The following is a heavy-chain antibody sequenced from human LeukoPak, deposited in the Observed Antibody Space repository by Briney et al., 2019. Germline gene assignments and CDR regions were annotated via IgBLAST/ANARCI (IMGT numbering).Heavy chain of an antibody. CDR3: ARQTAMGRSGDY. Sequence: GESLKSSCKASGYSFTSYWIGGVRQMRGKGLEWMGIIDPSDSETRSTPSFPGQLTISVDQSLTTAYLQWNSLKASDTAMYYCARQTAMGRSGDYWGQGTLVTVSS. J-gene: IGHJ4*02. CDR2: IDPSDSET. CDR1: GYSFTSYW. D-gene: IGHD5-18*01. V-gene: IGHV5-51*01.